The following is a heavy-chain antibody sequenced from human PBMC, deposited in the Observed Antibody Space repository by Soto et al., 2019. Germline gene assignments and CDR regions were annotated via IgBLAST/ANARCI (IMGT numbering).Heavy chain of an antibody. CDR1: GGSISSGGYY. CDR3: AREGGGNSKRYYYGMDV. Sequence: SETLSLTCTVSGGSISSGGYYWSWIRQHPGKGLEWIGYIYYSGSTYYNPSLKSRVTISVDTSKNQFSLKLSSVTAADTAVYYCAREGGGNSKRYYYGMDVWGQGTTVTVSS. J-gene: IGHJ6*02. V-gene: IGHV4-31*02. CDR2: IYYSGST. D-gene: IGHD2-21*02.